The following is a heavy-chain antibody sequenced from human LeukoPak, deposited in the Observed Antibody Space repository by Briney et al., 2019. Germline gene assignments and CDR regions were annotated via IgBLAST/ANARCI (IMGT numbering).Heavy chain of an antibody. V-gene: IGHV3-53*01. CDR1: GFTISSIY. J-gene: IGHJ4*02. CDR2: IYTGGNT. Sequence: GGSLRLSCAASGFTISSIYMSWVRQAPGKGLEWVSVIYTGGNTFYADSVKGRFTISRDYSKNTLYLQMNSLRAEDTAVYYCARKGGSSWYPFDYWGQGTLVTVSS. D-gene: IGHD6-13*01. CDR3: ARKGGSSWYPFDY.